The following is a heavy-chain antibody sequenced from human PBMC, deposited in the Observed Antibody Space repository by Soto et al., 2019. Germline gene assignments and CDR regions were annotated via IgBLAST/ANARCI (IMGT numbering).Heavy chain of an antibody. D-gene: IGHD1-26*01. CDR2: IYHSGST. Sequence: PSETLSLTCAVSGGSISSGGYSWSWIRQPPGKGLEWIGYIYHSGSTYYNPSLKSRVTISVDRSKNQFSLKLSSVTAADTAVYYCAREGGGRPEQIFDYWGQGTLVTVSS. V-gene: IGHV4-30-2*01. J-gene: IGHJ4*02. CDR1: GGSISSGGYS. CDR3: AREGGGRPEQIFDY.